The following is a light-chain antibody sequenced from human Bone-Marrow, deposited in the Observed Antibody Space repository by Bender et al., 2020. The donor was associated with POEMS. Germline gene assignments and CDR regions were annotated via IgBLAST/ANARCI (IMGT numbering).Light chain of an antibody. CDR2: EVS. CDR3: CSYASDYKTLAVL. V-gene: IGLV2-14*03. Sequence: QSALTQPASVSGSPGQSITLSCTGTSRDVGGFNYVSWYQQHPGKAPKLLIYEVSSRPSGVSGRFSGSKSGNTASLTISDLQADDEADYYCCSYASDYKTLAVLFGGGTKLAVL. CDR1: SRDVGGFNY. J-gene: IGLJ3*02.